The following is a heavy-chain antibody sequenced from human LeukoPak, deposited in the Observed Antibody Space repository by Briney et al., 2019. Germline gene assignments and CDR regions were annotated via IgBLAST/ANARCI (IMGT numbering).Heavy chain of an antibody. D-gene: IGHD6-6*01. CDR2: INPNSGGT. J-gene: IGHJ4*02. CDR1: GYTFTGYY. CDR3: ARGRYYSSSSLDY. V-gene: IGHV1-2*02. Sequence: ASVKVSCKASGYTFTGYYMHWVRQAPGQGLEWMGWINPNSGGTNYAQKFQGRVTMTRDTSISIAYMELSRLKSDDTAVYYCARGRYYSSSSLDYWGQGTLVTVSS.